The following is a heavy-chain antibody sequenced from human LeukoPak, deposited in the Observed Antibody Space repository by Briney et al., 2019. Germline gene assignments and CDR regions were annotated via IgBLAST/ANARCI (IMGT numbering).Heavy chain of an antibody. CDR3: ANSRRSGYWYFDL. J-gene: IGHJ2*01. D-gene: IGHD3-22*01. V-gene: IGHV3-53*01. Sequence: GGSLRLSWAASGFTVGSNYMSWVRQAPGKGLEWVSLLNSGGSTYYGDSVKGRFTISRDNSNNTVYLQMNSLRAEDTAVYYCANSRRSGYWYFDLWGRGTLVTVSS. CDR2: LNSGGST. CDR1: GFTVGSNY.